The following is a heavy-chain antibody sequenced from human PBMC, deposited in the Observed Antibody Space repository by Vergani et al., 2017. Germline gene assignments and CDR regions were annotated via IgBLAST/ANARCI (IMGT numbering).Heavy chain of an antibody. CDR2: INPNSGGT. CDR1: GYTFTGYY. J-gene: IGHJ3*02. CDR3: ARGSIVVVPAYDAFDI. V-gene: IGHV1-2*02. Sequence: QVQLVQSGAEVKKPGASVKVSCKASGYTFTGYYMHWMRQAPGQGLEWMGWINPNSGGTNYAQKFQGRVTMTRDTSISTAYMELSRLRSDDTAVYYCARGSIVVVPAYDAFDIWGQGTMVTVSS. D-gene: IGHD2-2*01.